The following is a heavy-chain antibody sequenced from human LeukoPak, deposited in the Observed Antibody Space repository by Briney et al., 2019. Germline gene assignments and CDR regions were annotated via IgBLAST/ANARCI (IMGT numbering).Heavy chain of an antibody. J-gene: IGHJ4*02. Sequence: GASVKVSYKASGYTFTSYGISWVRQAPGQGLEWMGWISAYNGNTNYAQKLQGRVTMTTDTSTSTAYMELRSLRSDDTAVYYCAMIPYCTTATCYYFDYWGQGTLVTVSS. D-gene: IGHD2-2*01. CDR2: ISAYNGNT. V-gene: IGHV1-18*01. CDR3: AMIPYCTTATCYYFDY. CDR1: GYTFTSYG.